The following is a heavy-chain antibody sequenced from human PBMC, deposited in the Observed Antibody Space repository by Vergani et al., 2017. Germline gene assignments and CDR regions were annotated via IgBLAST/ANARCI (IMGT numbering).Heavy chain of an antibody. CDR1: GFTFTSYG. Sequence: EVQLLESGGGLVQPGESLRLSCTVSGFTFTSYGISWVRQAPGKGLEWVSGISASGGSTYYTDSVKGRFIISRAISKNTLYLQMSSLRADDTAVYYCAKDRPRDWETPLFLFDYVGQGTLVAVSS. D-gene: IGHD1-26*01. V-gene: IGHV3-23*01. CDR2: ISASGGST. CDR3: AKDRPRDWETPLFLFDY. J-gene: IGHJ4*02.